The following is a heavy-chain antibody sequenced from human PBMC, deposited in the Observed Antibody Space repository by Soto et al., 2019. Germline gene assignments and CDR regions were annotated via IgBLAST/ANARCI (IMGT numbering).Heavy chain of an antibody. V-gene: IGHV3-33*01. Sequence: QVQLVESGGGVVQPGRSLRLSCAASGFTFSSYGMHWVRQAPGKGLEWVAVIWFDGSNKYYADSVKGQFTISRDNSKNTLYLRMNSLRAEDTAVYYCAREEMATYYFHYWGQGTLVTVSS. CDR3: AREEMATYYFHY. CDR1: GFTFSSYG. CDR2: IWFDGSNK. J-gene: IGHJ4*02.